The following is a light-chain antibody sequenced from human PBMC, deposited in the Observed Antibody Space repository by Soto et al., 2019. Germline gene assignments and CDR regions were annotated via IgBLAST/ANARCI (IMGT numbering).Light chain of an antibody. J-gene: IGKJ2*02. CDR3: MQALQTPWT. CDR1: QSLLHTNGYTY. Sequence: DIVMTQSPLSLPVTPGEPASISCRSGQSLLHTNGYTYLDWYLQKPGQSPQLLIYLGSTRASGVPDRFSGSGSGTDFTLKISRVEAEDFGVYYCMQALQTPWTFGQGTKLEIK. CDR2: LGS. V-gene: IGKV2-28*01.